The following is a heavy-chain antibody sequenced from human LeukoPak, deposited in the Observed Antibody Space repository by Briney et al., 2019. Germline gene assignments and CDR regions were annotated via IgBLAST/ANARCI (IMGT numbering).Heavy chain of an antibody. J-gene: IGHJ4*02. CDR3: AREGAQKASFDY. D-gene: IGHD3-16*01. Sequence: ASVKVSCXASGYTFTTYGISWVRQARGQGLEWMAWISAYNGNTNYAQKLQGRVTMTTDTSTSTAYMELRSLRSDDTAVYYCAREGAQKASFDYWGQGTLVTVSS. CDR2: ISAYNGNT. V-gene: IGHV1-18*01. CDR1: GYTFTTYG.